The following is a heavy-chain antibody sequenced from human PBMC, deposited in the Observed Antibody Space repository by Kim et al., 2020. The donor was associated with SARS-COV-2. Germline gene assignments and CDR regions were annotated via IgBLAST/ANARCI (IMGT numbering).Heavy chain of an antibody. J-gene: IGHJ6*02. D-gene: IGHD3-22*01. CDR3: ARGGVVNDHYYYGMDV. CDR1: GFTFSSYS. V-gene: IGHV3-21*01. Sequence: GGSLRLSCAASGFTFSSYSMNWVRQAPGKGLEWVSSISSSSSYIYYADSVKGRFTISRDNAKNSLYLQMNSLRAEDTAVYYCARGGVVNDHYYYGMDVWGQGTTVTVSS. CDR2: ISSSSSYI.